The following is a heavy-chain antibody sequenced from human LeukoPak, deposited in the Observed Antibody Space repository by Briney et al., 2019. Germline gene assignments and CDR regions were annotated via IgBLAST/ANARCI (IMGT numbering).Heavy chain of an antibody. CDR3: ARDQSGYNSFYFDY. CDR2: ISSSGSTI. Sequence: GGSLRLSCAASGFTFSDYYMSWLRQAPGKGLEWVSYISSSGSTIYYADSVKGRFAISRDNAKNSLYLQMNSLRAEDTAVYYCARDQSGYNSFYFDYWGQGTLVTVSS. V-gene: IGHV3-11*01. J-gene: IGHJ4*02. D-gene: IGHD5-24*01. CDR1: GFTFSDYY.